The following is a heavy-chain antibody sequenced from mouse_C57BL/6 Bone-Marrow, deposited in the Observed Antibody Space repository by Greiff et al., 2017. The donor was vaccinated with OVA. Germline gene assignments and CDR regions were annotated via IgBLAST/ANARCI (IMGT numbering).Heavy chain of an antibody. Sequence: VQLKESGPELVKPGASVKISCKASGYSFTGYYMNWVKQSPEKSLEWIGEINPSTGGTTYNQKFKAKATLTVDKSSSTAYMQLKSLTSEDSAVYYCASFTRAYWGQGTLVTVSA. CDR1: GYSFTGYY. J-gene: IGHJ3*01. D-gene: IGHD1-1*01. V-gene: IGHV1-42*01. CDR2: INPSTGGT. CDR3: ASFTRAY.